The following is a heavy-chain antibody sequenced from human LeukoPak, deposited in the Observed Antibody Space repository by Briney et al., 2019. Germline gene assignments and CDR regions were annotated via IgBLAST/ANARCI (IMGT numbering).Heavy chain of an antibody. CDR3: AKDGYDFDYDYYGMDV. CDR2: ISYDGSNK. J-gene: IGHJ6*02. D-gene: IGHD5-12*01. Sequence: GGSLRLSCAASGFTFSSYGMHWVRQAPGKGLEWVAVISYDGSNKYYADSVKGRFTISRDNSKNTLYLQMNSLRAEDTAVYYCAKDGYDFDYDYYGMDVWGQGTTVTVSS. CDR1: GFTFSSYG. V-gene: IGHV3-30*18.